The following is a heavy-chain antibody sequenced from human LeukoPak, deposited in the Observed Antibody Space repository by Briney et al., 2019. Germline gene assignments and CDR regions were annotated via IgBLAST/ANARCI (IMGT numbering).Heavy chain of an antibody. CDR3: ARVLVVAATGFWFDP. J-gene: IGHJ5*02. D-gene: IGHD2-15*01. Sequence: GGSLRLSCAASGFTFSSYWMGWVRQAPGKGLEWVANIKQDGSEKYYVDSVKGRFTISRDNAKNSLYLQMNSLRAEDTAVYYCARVLVVAATGFWFDPWGQGTLVTVSS. CDR2: IKQDGSEK. CDR1: GFTFSSYW. V-gene: IGHV3-7*04.